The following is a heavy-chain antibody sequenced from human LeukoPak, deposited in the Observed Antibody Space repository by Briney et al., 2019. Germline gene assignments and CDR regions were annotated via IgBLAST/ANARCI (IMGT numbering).Heavy chain of an antibody. CDR2: ISGSGGST. CDR3: AQADSGSYPIDY. CDR1: GFTFSSYA. Sequence: GGSLRLSCAASGFTFSSYAMSWVRQAPGKGLEWVSAISGSGGSTYYADSVKGRFTISRDNSENTLYLQMNSLRAEDTAVYYCAQADSGSYPIDYWGQGTLVTVSS. D-gene: IGHD1-26*01. J-gene: IGHJ4*02. V-gene: IGHV3-23*01.